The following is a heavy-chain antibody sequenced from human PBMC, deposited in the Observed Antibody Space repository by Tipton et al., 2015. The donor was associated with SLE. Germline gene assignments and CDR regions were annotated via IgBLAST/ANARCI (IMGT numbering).Heavy chain of an antibody. CDR1: GGSISSGTYY. J-gene: IGHJ3*01. CDR2: IYHSGST. V-gene: IGHV4-39*07. CDR3: ARGTAGTYDSSGYYFDV. Sequence: TLSLTCTVSGGSISSGTYYWGWIRQPPGKGLEWIGSIYHSGSTYYNPSLKSRVTISVDTSKNQFSLKLSSVTAADTAVYYCARGTAGTYDSSGYYFDVWGQGTMVTVSS. D-gene: IGHD3-22*01.